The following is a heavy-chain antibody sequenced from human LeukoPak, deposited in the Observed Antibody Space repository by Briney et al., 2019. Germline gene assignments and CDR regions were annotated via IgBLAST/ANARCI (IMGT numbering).Heavy chain of an antibody. CDR2: TYYSGST. V-gene: IGHV4-30-4*08. Sequence: PSETLSLTCTVSGGSLSSGDYYWSWIRQPPGKGLEWIGYTYYSGSTYYNPSLKSRVTISVDTSKNQFSLKLSSVTAADTAVYYCARGTYYDFWSGYTNWFDPWGQGTLVTVSS. J-gene: IGHJ5*02. CDR3: ARGTYYDFWSGYTNWFDP. D-gene: IGHD3-3*01. CDR1: GGSLSSGDYY.